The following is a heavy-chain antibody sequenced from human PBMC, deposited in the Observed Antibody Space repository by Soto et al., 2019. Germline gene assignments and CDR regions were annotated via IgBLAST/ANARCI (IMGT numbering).Heavy chain of an antibody. CDR2: IFPGDSDT. CDR1: GYSFTSYW. Sequence: PGESLKISCKGSGYSFTSYWIGWVRQMPGKGLEWMGIIFPGDSDTRYSPSFQGQVTISADKSISTAYLQWSSLKASGTAMYYCARTGPYSSSSGVYYYYYYGMDVWGQGTTVTVSS. V-gene: IGHV5-51*01. CDR3: ARTGPYSSSSGVYYYYYYGMDV. J-gene: IGHJ6*02. D-gene: IGHD6-6*01.